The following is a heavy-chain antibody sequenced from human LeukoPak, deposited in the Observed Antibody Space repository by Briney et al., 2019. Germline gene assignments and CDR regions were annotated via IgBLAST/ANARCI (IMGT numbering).Heavy chain of an antibody. V-gene: IGHV4-61*01. CDR2: ISNSGST. CDR1: GGYVNRGTFF. D-gene: IGHD6-19*01. CDR3: ARDPGSSGWYDY. J-gene: IGHJ4*02. Sequence: AETLSLTCAVSGGYVNRGTFFWTWIRKPPGKGLEWIGYISNSGSTNYHPSLKSRVTISSDTSKTQFTLKLTSVTAADTAVYYCARDPGSSGWYDYWGQGTLVTVSS.